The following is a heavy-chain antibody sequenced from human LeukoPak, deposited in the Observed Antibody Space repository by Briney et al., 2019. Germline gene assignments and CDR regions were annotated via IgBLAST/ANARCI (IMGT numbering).Heavy chain of an antibody. Sequence: ASVKVSCKASGYTFTGYYMHWVRQAPGQGLEWMGWINPNSGGTNYAQKFQGRVTMIRDTSISTAYMELSRLRSDDTAVYYCARVGTTVTPDDAFDIWGQGTMVTVSS. V-gene: IGHV1-2*02. D-gene: IGHD4-17*01. J-gene: IGHJ3*02. CDR3: ARVGTTVTPDDAFDI. CDR1: GYTFTGYY. CDR2: INPNSGGT.